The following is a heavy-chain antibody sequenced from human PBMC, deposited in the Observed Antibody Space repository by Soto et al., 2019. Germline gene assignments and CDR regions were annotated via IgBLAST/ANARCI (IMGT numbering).Heavy chain of an antibody. CDR2: ISAYNGNT. CDR1: GYTFTSYG. J-gene: IGHJ6*02. D-gene: IGHD1-7*01. CDR3: ARDWHYVSYYYGMDV. V-gene: IGHV1-18*01. Sequence: ASVKVSCKASGYTFTSYGISWVRQAPGQGLEWMGWISAYNGNTNYAQKLQGRVTMTTDTSTSTAYMELRSLRSDDTAVYYCARDWHYVSYYYGMDVWGQGTTVTVSS.